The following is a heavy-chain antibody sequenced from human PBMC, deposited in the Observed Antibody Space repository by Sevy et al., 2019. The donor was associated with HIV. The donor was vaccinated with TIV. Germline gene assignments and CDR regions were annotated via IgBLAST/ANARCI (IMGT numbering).Heavy chain of an antibody. D-gene: IGHD7-27*01. CDR1: GYTFTGYY. J-gene: IGHJ6*02. CDR3: ASGTGPVSYYYYYGMDV. CDR2: INPNSGGT. V-gene: IGHV1-2*02. Sequence: ASVKVSCKASGYTFTGYYMHWVRQAPGQGLEWMGWINPNSGGTNYAQKFQGRVTMTRDTSISTAYRELSRLRSDDTAGYYCASGTGPVSYYYYYGMDVWGQGTTVTVSS.